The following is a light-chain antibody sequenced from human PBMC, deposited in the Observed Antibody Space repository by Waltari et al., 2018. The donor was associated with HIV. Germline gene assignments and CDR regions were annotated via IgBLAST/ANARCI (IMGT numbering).Light chain of an antibody. Sequence: DGQMTQSPSSLSASVGDRVAITCRASQAIGSDLAWYQQKSGKVTKLLIYATSTLQSGVPSRFSGSGSGTDFTLTITSLQTEDFAFYYCQRYDRAPYTFGPGTKLELK. CDR3: QRYDRAPYT. V-gene: IGKV1-27*01. CDR2: ATS. CDR1: QAIGSD. J-gene: IGKJ2*01.